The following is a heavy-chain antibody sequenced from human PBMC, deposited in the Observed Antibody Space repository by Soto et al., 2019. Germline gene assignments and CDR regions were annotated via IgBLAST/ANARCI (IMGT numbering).Heavy chain of an antibody. Sequence: QVQLVESGGGVVQPGRSLRLSCAASGFTFSSYAMHWVRQAPGKGLEWVAVISYDGSNKYYADSVKGRFTISRDNSKNTLYLQMNSLRAEDTAVYYCARAIYDSSGYYPTDYWGQGTLVTVSS. CDR2: ISYDGSNK. V-gene: IGHV3-30-3*01. D-gene: IGHD3-22*01. J-gene: IGHJ4*02. CDR3: ARAIYDSSGYYPTDY. CDR1: GFTFSSYA.